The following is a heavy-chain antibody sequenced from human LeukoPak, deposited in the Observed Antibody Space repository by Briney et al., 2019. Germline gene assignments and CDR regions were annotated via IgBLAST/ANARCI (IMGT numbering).Heavy chain of an antibody. CDR3: ARDPTIVGASVGYYYYGMDV. D-gene: IGHD1-26*01. CDR1: GGSISSYY. Sequence: SETLSLTCTVSGGSISSYYWSWIRQPPGKGLEWIGYIYYSGSTNYNPSLKSRVTISVDTSKNQFSLKLSSVAAADTAVYYCARDPTIVGASVGYYYYGMDVWGQGTTVTVSS. J-gene: IGHJ6*02. CDR2: IYYSGST. V-gene: IGHV4-59*01.